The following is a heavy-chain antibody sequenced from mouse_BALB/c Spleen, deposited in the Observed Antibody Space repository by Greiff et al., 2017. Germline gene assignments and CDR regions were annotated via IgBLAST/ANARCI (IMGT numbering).Heavy chain of an antibody. V-gene: IGHV5-6-5*01. CDR2: ISSGGST. Sequence: EVHLVESGGGLVKPGGSLKLSCAASGFTFSSYAMSWVRQTPEKRLEWVASISSGGSTYYPDSVKGRFTISRDNARNILYLQMSSLRSEDTAMYYCARGDGPAWFAYWGQGTLVTVSA. CDR3: ARGDGPAWFAY. D-gene: IGHD1-2*01. CDR1: GFTFSSYA. J-gene: IGHJ3*01.